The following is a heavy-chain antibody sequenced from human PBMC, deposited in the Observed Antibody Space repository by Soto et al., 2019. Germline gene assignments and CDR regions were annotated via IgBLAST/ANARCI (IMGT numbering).Heavy chain of an antibody. CDR2: IYYSGST. V-gene: IGHV4-59*08. Sequence: SETLSLTCTVSGGSISSYYWSWIRQPPGKGLEWIGYIYYSGSTNYNPSLKSRVTISVDTSKNQFSLKLSSVTAADTAVYYCARHTRDPSYVVVPANFEYWGQGTLVTVSS. CDR3: ARHTRDPSYVVVPANFEY. J-gene: IGHJ4*02. D-gene: IGHD2-2*01. CDR1: GGSISSYY.